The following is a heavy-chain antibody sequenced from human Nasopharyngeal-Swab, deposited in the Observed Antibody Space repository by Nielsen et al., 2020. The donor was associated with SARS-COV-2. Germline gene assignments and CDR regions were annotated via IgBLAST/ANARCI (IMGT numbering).Heavy chain of an antibody. D-gene: IGHD6-6*01. CDR2: ISYDGSNK. V-gene: IGHV3-30-3*01. Sequence: GGSLRLSCAASGFTFGIYAMSWVRQAPGKGLEWVAVISYDGSNKYYADSVKGRFTISRDNSKNTLYLQMNSLRAEDTAVYYCARGSSSYYFDYWGQGTLVTVSS. J-gene: IGHJ4*02. CDR1: GFTFGIYA. CDR3: ARGSSSYYFDY.